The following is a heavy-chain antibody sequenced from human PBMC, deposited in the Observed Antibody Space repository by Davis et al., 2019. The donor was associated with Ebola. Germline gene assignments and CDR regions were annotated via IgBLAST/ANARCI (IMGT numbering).Heavy chain of an antibody. CDR2: VNPNSGGT. Sequence: ASVKVSCKASGYTFTGYYIHWVRQAPGQGLEWMGWVNPNSGGTNYAQKFQGRVTMTSDTSISTAYMELSRLRSDDTAVYYCARQPQGKIVLMVYARHDAFDIWGQGTMVTVSS. D-gene: IGHD2-8*01. CDR3: ARQPQGKIVLMVYARHDAFDI. CDR1: GYTFTGYY. J-gene: IGHJ3*02. V-gene: IGHV1-2*02.